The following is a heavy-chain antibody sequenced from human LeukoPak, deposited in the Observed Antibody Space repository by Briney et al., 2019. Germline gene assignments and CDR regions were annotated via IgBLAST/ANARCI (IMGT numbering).Heavy chain of an antibody. Sequence: GSLRLSCAASGFTFSTYAMHWVRQAPGKGLEWLAVISFDGRNKYYADSVKGRFTISRDNSKNTLYVQMNSLRAEDTAVYYCARGYSSSWYFFDYWGQGTLVTVSS. CDR2: ISFDGRNK. J-gene: IGHJ4*02. D-gene: IGHD6-13*01. CDR3: ARGYSSSWYFFDY. CDR1: GFTFSTYA. V-gene: IGHV3-30*04.